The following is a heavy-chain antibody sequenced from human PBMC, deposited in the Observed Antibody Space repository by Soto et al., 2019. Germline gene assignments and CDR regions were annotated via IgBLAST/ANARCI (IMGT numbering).Heavy chain of an antibody. Sequence: SETLSRTCTVSGGSISSYYWSWVRQPTGKGLEWIGEIYHSGSTNYNPSLKSRVTISVDKSKNQFSLKLSSVTAADTAVYYCARESTGALYFDLWGRGALVTVSS. J-gene: IGHJ2*01. CDR3: ARESTGALYFDL. CDR1: GGSISSYY. CDR2: IYHSGST. D-gene: IGHD1-26*01. V-gene: IGHV4-4*02.